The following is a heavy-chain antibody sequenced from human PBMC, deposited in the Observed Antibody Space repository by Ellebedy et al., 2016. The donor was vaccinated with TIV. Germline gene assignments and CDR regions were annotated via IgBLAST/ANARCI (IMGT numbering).Heavy chain of an antibody. J-gene: IGHJ5*02. D-gene: IGHD6-13*01. V-gene: IGHV3-74*01. CDR2: INGDGSST. CDR3: ARAGDQSAARVSVWFDP. CDR1: GFSFSSYW. Sequence: GESLKISCAASGFSFSSYWMHWVRQTPGKGLVWLSRINGDGSSTRYADSVRGRFTISRDNAKNSLYLQMNSLRDEDTAVYYCARAGDQSAARVSVWFDPWGQGTLVTVSS.